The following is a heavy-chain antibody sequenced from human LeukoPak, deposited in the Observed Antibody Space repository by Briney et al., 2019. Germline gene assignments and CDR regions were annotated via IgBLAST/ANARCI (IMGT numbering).Heavy chain of an antibody. CDR1: GGSISSYY. CDR3: ARGDTVTYCSSTSCYTGDYYYYYYMDV. V-gene: IGHV4-4*07. D-gene: IGHD2-2*02. J-gene: IGHJ6*03. CDR2: IYTSGST. Sequence: SETLSLTCTVSGGSISSYYWSWTRQPAGKGLEWIGRIYTSGSTNYNPSLKSRVTMSVDTSKNQFSLKLSSVTAADTAVYYCARGDTVTYCSSTSCYTGDYYYYYYMDVWGKGTTVTVSS.